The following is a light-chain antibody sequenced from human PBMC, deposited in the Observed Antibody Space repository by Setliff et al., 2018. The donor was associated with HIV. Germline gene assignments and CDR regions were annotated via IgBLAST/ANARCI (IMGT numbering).Light chain of an antibody. V-gene: IGLV2-11*01. Sequence: QSVLTQPRSVSGSPGQSVTFSCTGSSSDVGAYNYVSWYQQHPGKAPKLMIYDVTKRPSGVPDRFSGSKSGNTASLTISGLQAEDEADYYCCSYAGSYTYIFGGGTKVTVL. CDR2: DVT. CDR3: CSYAGSYTYI. CDR1: SSDVGAYNY. J-gene: IGLJ1*01.